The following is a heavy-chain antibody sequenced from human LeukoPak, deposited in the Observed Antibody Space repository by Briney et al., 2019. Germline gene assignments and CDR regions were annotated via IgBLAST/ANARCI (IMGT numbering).Heavy chain of an antibody. CDR2: ISPSGGSS. D-gene: IGHD3-10*01. CDR3: ARVSEETGSDY. CDR1: GYTFTDYY. J-gene: IGHJ4*02. V-gene: IGHV1-46*01. Sequence: GASGKVSCKASGYTFTDYYIHWVRQAPGQGLEWMGIISPSGGSSSYAQKFQGRVTMTRDKSTSTVYMELSRLRSEDTAVYYCARVSEETGSDYWGQGTLVTVSS.